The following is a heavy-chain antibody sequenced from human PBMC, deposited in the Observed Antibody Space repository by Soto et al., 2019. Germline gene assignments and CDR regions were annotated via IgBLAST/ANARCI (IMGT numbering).Heavy chain of an antibody. V-gene: IGHV4-4*02. CDR2: IYHSGST. D-gene: IGHD6-19*01. J-gene: IGHJ4*02. CDR1: GGSISSSNW. CDR3: ARFGIAVAGTPY. Sequence: QVQLQESGPGLVKPSGTLSLTCAVSGGSISSSNWWSWVRQPPGKGLEWIGEIYHSGSTNYNPSLKSRXXIXVXXSKNQFSLKLSSVTAADTAVYYCARFGIAVAGTPYWGQGTLVTVSS.